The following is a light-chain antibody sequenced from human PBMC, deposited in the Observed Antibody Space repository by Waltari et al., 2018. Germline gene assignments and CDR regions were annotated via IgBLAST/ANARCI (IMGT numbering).Light chain of an antibody. CDR2: VVL. V-gene: IGLV2-23*02. J-gene: IGLJ2*01. CDR3: CSFAGAWILS. CDR1: SNGVGSHDL. Sequence: HSVLPQPASVSGSPGRSIPISCTGPSNGVGSHDLLSWYQQHPGKAPRRIICVVLKRGSGVSNRFSGSKSGKTASLTISGLLAEDEGDNYCCSFAGAWILSVGGGTRLTVL.